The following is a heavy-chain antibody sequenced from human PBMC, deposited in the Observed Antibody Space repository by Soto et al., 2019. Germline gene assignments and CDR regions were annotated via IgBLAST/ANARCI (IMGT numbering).Heavy chain of an antibody. CDR3: AKSIDSGKGY. Sequence: EVQLLESGGGLVQPGGSLRVSCAASGFTFSSYAMNWVRQAPGKGLEWVSTITGSGGSTFYAESVKGRFTISRDNSKNTLALQMNSLRAEDTAIYYCAKSIDSGKGYWGQGTLVTVSS. D-gene: IGHD4-17*01. CDR1: GFTFSSYA. V-gene: IGHV3-23*01. J-gene: IGHJ4*02. CDR2: ITGSGGST.